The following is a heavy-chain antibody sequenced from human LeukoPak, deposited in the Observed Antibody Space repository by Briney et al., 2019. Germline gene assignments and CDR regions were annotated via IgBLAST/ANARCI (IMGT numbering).Heavy chain of an antibody. J-gene: IGHJ6*02. Sequence: ASVKVSCKASGYTFTSNGISWVRQAPGQGLEWMGWISAYNGNTNYAQKVQGRVTMTTETSTSTGYMELRSLRSDDTAVYYCARVAATIYWYYGMDVWGQGTTVTVPS. CDR2: ISAYNGNT. V-gene: IGHV1-18*01. CDR1: GYTFTSNG. D-gene: IGHD6-13*01. CDR3: ARVAATIYWYYGMDV.